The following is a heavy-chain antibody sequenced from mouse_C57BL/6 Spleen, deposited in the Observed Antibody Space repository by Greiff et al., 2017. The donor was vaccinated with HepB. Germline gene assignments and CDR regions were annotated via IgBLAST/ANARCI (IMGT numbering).Heavy chain of an antibody. D-gene: IGHD2-3*01. J-gene: IGHJ2*01. Sequence: EVKVVESGPGMVKPSQSLSLTCTVTGYSITSGYDWHWIRHFPGNKLEWMGYISYSGSTNYNPSLKSRISITHDTSKNHFFPKLNSVTTEDTATYYCARGEWLLPGYFDYWGQGTTLTVSS. V-gene: IGHV3-1*01. CDR3: ARGEWLLPGYFDY. CDR2: ISYSGST. CDR1: GYSITSGYD.